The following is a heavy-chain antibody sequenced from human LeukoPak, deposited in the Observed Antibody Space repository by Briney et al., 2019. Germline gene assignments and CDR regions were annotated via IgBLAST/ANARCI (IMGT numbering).Heavy chain of an antibody. CDR1: GGSISSYY. D-gene: IGHD3-10*01. CDR2: MYYSGST. CDR3: ARAHMVRVSGYYYYMDV. V-gene: IGHV4-59*12. J-gene: IGHJ6*03. Sequence: SETLSLTCTVSGGSISSYYWSWIRQPPGKGLEWIGYMYYSGSTNYNPSTNYNPSLKSRVTISVDTSKNQFSLKLSSVTAADTAVYYCARAHMVRVSGYYYYMDVWGKGTTVTVSS.